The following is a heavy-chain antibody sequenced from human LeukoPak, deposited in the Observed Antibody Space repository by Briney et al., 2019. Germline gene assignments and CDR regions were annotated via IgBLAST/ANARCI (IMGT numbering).Heavy chain of an antibody. J-gene: IGHJ4*02. CDR1: GFTFSSYG. V-gene: IGHV3-33*06. CDR3: AKDPVLRYFDWQHIGLGLDY. D-gene: IGHD3-9*01. Sequence: GGSLRLSCAASGFTFSSYGMHWVRQAPGKGLEWVAVIWYDGSNKYYADSVKGRFTISRDNSKNTLYLQMNSLRAEDTAVYYCAKDPVLRYFDWQHIGLGLDYWGQGTLVTVSS. CDR2: IWYDGSNK.